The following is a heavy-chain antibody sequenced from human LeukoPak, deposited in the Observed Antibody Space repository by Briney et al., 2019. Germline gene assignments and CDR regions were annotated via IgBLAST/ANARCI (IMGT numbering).Heavy chain of an antibody. D-gene: IGHD1-26*01. V-gene: IGHV3-48*04. Sequence: PGGSLRLSCAASGFTLNTYNMNWARQAPGKGLEWVSYISSSSGTIYYADSVEGRFTISRDNAKNSLYLQMNSLRAEDTAMYYCATRRVGATKAAFDIWGQGTMVTVSS. J-gene: IGHJ3*02. CDR1: GFTLNTYN. CDR2: ISSSSGTI. CDR3: ATRRVGATKAAFDI.